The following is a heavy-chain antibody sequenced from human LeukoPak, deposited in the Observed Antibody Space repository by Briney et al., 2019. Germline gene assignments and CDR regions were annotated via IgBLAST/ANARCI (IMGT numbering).Heavy chain of an antibody. CDR3: ARSGWWMATNFDY. CDR2: IKQDGSKK. V-gene: IGHV3-7*01. J-gene: IGHJ4*02. D-gene: IGHD5-24*01. CDR1: GFTFSSYW. Sequence: GGSLRLSCAASGFTFSSYWMSWVRQAPGKGLEWVANIKQDGSKKYYVDSVKGRFTISRDNAKNSLYLQMNSLRAEDTAVYYCARSGWWMATNFDYWGQGTLVTVSS.